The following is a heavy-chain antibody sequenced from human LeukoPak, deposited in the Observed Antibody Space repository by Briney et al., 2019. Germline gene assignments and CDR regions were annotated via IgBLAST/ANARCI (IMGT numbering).Heavy chain of an antibody. CDR3: ARASMATINYYYFYMDA. Sequence: RPGGSLRLSCTASGFTLIKYAMHWVRQAPGKGLEWVAVISFDGKKEYYTESVKGRFIISRDNSKTTLSLQMNSLKVGDTAVYYCARASMATINYYYFYMDAWGKGTTVSVSS. D-gene: IGHD5-24*01. CDR1: GFTLIKYA. J-gene: IGHJ6*03. CDR2: ISFDGKKE. V-gene: IGHV3-30*04.